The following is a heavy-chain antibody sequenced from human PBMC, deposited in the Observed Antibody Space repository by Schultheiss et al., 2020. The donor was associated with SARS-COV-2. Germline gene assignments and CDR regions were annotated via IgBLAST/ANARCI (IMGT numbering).Heavy chain of an antibody. J-gene: IGHJ4*02. CDR2: INHSGST. D-gene: IGHD6-13*01. Sequence: SETLSLTCAVYGGSFSGYYWSWIRQPPGKGLEWIGEINHSGSTNYNPSLKSRVIISVDTSKNQFSLRLSSVTAADTAVYYCARAGFSSSWAFDYWGQGTLVTVSS. CDR1: GGSFSGYY. CDR3: ARAGFSSSWAFDY. V-gene: IGHV4-34*01.